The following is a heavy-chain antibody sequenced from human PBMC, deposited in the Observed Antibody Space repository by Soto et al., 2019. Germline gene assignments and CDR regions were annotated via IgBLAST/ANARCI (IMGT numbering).Heavy chain of an antibody. J-gene: IGHJ5*02. CDR3: ATVYYYGSGSNWFDP. D-gene: IGHD3-10*01. Sequence: SETLSLTCAVSGGSISSSNWWSWVRQPPGKGLEWIGEIYHSGGTNYNPSPKSRVTISVDKSKNQFSLKLSSVTAADTAVYYCATVYYYGSGSNWFDPWGQGTLVTVSS. CDR1: GGSISSSNW. V-gene: IGHV4-4*02. CDR2: IYHSGGT.